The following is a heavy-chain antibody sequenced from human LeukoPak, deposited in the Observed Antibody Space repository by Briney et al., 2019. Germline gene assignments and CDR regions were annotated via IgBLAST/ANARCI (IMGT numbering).Heavy chain of an antibody. V-gene: IGHV4-38-2*01. CDR3: AIESRITMVRGVISWFDP. Sequence: SETLSLTCAVSGYSISSGYYWGWIRQPPGKGLEWIGSIYHSGSTYYNPSLKSRVTISVGTSKNQFSLKLSSVTAADTAVYYCAIESRITMVRGVISWFDPWGQGTLVTVSS. D-gene: IGHD3-10*01. CDR2: IYHSGST. J-gene: IGHJ5*02. CDR1: GYSISSGYY.